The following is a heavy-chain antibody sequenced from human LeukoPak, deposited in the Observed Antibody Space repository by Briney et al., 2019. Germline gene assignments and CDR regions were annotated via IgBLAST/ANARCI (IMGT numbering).Heavy chain of an antibody. CDR3: ARPNDYSNYGSTFYFDY. J-gene: IGHJ4*02. D-gene: IGHD4-11*01. V-gene: IGHV1-18*01. Sequence: GASVKVSCKASGYTFTSYGISWVRQAPGQGLEWMGWISAYNGNTNYAQKLQGRVTMTTDTSTSTAYMELRSLRSDDTAVYYCARPNDYSNYGSTFYFDYWGQGTLVTVSS. CDR1: GYTFTSYG. CDR2: ISAYNGNT.